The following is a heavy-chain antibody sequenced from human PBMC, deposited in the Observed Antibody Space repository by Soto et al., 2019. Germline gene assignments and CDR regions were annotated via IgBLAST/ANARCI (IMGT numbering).Heavy chain of an antibody. D-gene: IGHD5-18*01. Sequence: QITLKESGPTLVKPTQTLTLTCTFSGFSLSTSGVGVGWIRQPPGKALEWLALIYWDDDKRYSPSVKSRLTITKDTSKNQVVLTMTNMDPVDTATYSCAHSAPEDSAMVIANWFDPWGQGTLVTVSS. CDR2: IYWDDDK. CDR1: GFSLSTSGVG. J-gene: IGHJ5*02. V-gene: IGHV2-5*02. CDR3: AHSAPEDSAMVIANWFDP.